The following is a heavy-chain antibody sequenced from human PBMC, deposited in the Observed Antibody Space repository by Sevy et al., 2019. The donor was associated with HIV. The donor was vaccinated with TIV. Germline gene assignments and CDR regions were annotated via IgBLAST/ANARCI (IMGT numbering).Heavy chain of an antibody. Sequence: GGSLRLSCAASGFTFSSYAMSWVRQAPGKGLEWVSAISGSGGSTYYADSVKGRFTISRDNSKNTMYLQMNSLRAEDTAVYYGAEADYGGLPGFDYWGQGTLVTVSS. J-gene: IGHJ4*02. CDR2: ISGSGGST. CDR1: GFTFSSYA. D-gene: IGHD4-17*01. V-gene: IGHV3-23*01. CDR3: AEADYGGLPGFDY.